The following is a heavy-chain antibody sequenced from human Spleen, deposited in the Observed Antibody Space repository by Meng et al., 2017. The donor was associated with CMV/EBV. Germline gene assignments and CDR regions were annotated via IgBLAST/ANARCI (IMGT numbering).Heavy chain of an antibody. V-gene: IGHV1-69*05. J-gene: IGHJ6*02. D-gene: IGHD6-6*01. CDR2: IIPIFGTA. CDR1: GGTFGSYA. CDR3: ARESGAARPRGYYYYGMDV. Sequence: SVKVSCKASGGTFGSYAISWGRHAPGQGLEWMGGIIPIFGTANYAQKFQGRVTITTDESTSTAYMELSSLRSEDTAVYYCARESGAARPRGYYYYGMDVWGQGTTVTVSS.